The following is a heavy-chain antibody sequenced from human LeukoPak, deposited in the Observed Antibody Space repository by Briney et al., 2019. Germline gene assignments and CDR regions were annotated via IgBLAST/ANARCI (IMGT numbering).Heavy chain of an antibody. D-gene: IGHD5-12*01. Sequence: ASVKVSCKASGYTFTSYGISWVRQAPGQGLEWMGWISAYNGNTNYAQKLQGRVTMTTDTSTSTAYMELRSLRSVDTAVYYCARDLRATWPPNLQHWGQGTLVTVSS. CDR3: ARDLRATWPPNLQH. CDR1: GYTFTSYG. CDR2: ISAYNGNT. J-gene: IGHJ1*01. V-gene: IGHV1-18*01.